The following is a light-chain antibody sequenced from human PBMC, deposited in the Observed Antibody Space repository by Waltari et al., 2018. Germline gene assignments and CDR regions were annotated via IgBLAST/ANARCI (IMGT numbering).Light chain of an antibody. V-gene: IGLV2-14*03. Sequence: QSALTQPASVSGSPGQSITISCSGISSDVGGYNFVSWYQQHPGKAPKLLIFDVSNWPSGVSNRFSGSKSGNTASLTISGLQPEDEADYYCSSYRRSSTYVLLGGGTKLTVL. CDR2: DVS. CDR3: SSYRRSSTYVL. CDR1: SSDVGGYNF. J-gene: IGLJ2*01.